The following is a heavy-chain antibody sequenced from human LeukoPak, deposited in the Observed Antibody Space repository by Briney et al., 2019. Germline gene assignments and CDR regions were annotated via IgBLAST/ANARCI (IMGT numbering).Heavy chain of an antibody. Sequence: PGGSLRLSCAASGFTFSSYSMNWVRQAPGKGLEWVSSISSSSSYIYYADSVKGRFTISRDNAKNSLFLQMDSLRAEDTAVYYCARDKLGSGWYEDLFDYWGQGTLVTVSS. D-gene: IGHD6-19*01. CDR3: ARDKLGSGWYEDLFDY. J-gene: IGHJ4*02. CDR1: GFTFSSYS. V-gene: IGHV3-21*01. CDR2: ISSSSSYI.